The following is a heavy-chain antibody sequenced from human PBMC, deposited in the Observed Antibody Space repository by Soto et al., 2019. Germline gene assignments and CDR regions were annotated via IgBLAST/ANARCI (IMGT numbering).Heavy chain of an antibody. CDR2: ISAYNGNT. CDR1: GYTFTSYG. CDR3: ASDDQTNGASSYYYYGMDV. V-gene: IGHV1-18*01. D-gene: IGHD2-8*01. J-gene: IGHJ6*02. Sequence: ASVKVSCKASGYTFTSYGISWVRQAPGQGLEWMGWISAYNGNTNYAQKLQGRVTMTTDTSTSTAYMELRSLRSDDTAVYYCASDDQTNGASSYYYYGMDVWGQGTTVTVSS.